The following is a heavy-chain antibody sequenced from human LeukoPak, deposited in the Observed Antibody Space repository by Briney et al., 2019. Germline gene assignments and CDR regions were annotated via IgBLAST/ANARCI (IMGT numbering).Heavy chain of an antibody. V-gene: IGHV4-59*08. D-gene: IGHD5-12*01. CDR1: GGSISSHH. CDR3: ARHRLLGGDIL. CDR2: IDYSGNT. Sequence: SETLSLTCTVSGGSISSHHWSWIRQPPGKGLEWIGYIDYSGNTNYNPSLKSRVTISVDTSKTQFSLKLSSVTAADTAVYYCARHRLLGGDILWGQGTLVTVSS. J-gene: IGHJ4*02.